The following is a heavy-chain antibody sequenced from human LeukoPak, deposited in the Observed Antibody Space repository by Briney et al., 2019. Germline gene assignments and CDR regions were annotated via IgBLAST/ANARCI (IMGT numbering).Heavy chain of an antibody. CDR1: GFTFSSYA. Sequence: GGSLRLSCAASGFTFSSYAISWVPQAPGKGLEWVADISDSGGRTNYADSVKGRFTIPRDIPKNTLYLQMNSLRAEDTAVYFCAKRGVVIRVILVGFHKEAYFFDSWGQGALVTVSS. J-gene: IGHJ4*02. V-gene: IGHV3-23*01. CDR3: AKRGVVIRVILVGFHKEAYFFDS. CDR2: ISDSGGRT. D-gene: IGHD3-22*01.